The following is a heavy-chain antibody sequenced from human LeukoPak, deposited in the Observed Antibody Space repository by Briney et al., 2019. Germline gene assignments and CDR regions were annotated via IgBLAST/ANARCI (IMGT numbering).Heavy chain of an antibody. CDR2: IYHSGIT. CDR1: GYSISSGYF. V-gene: IGHV4-38-2*02. J-gene: IGHJ5*02. CDR3: ARDPQWLVGHLDP. Sequence: SETLSLTCAVSGYSISSGYFWGWIRQPPGKGLEWIGSIYHSGITNYNPSLKSRLTISVDTSKNQFSLKLSSVTAADTAVYYCARDPQWLVGHLDPWGQGTLVIVSS. D-gene: IGHD6-19*01.